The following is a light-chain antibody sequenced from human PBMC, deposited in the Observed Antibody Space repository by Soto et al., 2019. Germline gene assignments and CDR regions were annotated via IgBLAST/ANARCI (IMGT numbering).Light chain of an antibody. CDR1: QSVSSY. CDR3: QQYDNLSWT. CDR2: GAS. Sequence: EIVLTQSPATLSLSPGERATLSCRASQSVSSYLAWYQQKPVQAPRLLIYGASSRATGIPDRFSGSGSGTDFTLTISRLEPEDFAVCFCQQYDNLSWTFGQGTKVDIK. V-gene: IGKV3-20*01. J-gene: IGKJ1*01.